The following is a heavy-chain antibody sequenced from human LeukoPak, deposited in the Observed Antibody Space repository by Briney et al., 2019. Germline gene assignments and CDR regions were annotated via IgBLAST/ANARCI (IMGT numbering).Heavy chain of an antibody. CDR1: GYSISSGYY. V-gene: IGHV4-38-2*02. CDR2: INHSGST. Sequence: SETLSLTCTVSGYSISSGYYWGWIRQPPGKGLGWTGSINHSGSTYYNPSLKSRFTISVDTSKNQFSLKLSSVTAADTAGYYCARESYYGSGSCQVDYWRQGTLVTVSS. J-gene: IGHJ4*02. CDR3: ARESYYGSGSCQVDY. D-gene: IGHD3-10*01.